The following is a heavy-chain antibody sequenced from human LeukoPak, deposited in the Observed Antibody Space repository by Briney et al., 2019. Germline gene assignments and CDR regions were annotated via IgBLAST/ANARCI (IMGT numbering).Heavy chain of an antibody. CDR3: ARDLAYDILTEDYFDY. CDR2: INPSGGST. J-gene: IGHJ4*02. CDR1: GYTFTSYY. V-gene: IGHV1-46*01. Sequence: ASVKVSCKASGYTFTSYYMHWVRQAPGQGLEWMGIINPSGGSTSYAQKFQGRVTMTRDTSTSTVYMELSSLRSEDTGVYYCARDLAYDILTEDYFDYWGQGTLVTVSS. D-gene: IGHD3-9*01.